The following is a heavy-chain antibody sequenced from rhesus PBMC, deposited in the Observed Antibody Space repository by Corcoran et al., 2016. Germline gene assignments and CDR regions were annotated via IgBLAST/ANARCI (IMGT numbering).Heavy chain of an antibody. J-gene: IGHJ4*01. D-gene: IGHD2-21*01. CDR1: GFTFSSYE. Sequence: EVQLAESGGGLVQPGGSLRLSCAASGFTFSSYELHWVRQAPGRWLEVVSFIGGDSSYTHYADSVKGRFTISRDNAKNSLSLQMNSLRADDTAVYYCARLSSGYFDYWGQGVLVTVSS. V-gene: IGHV3S23*01. CDR2: IGGDSSYT. CDR3: ARLSSGYFDY.